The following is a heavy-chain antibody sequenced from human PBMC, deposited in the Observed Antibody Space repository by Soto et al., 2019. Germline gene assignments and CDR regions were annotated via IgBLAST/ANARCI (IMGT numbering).Heavy chain of an antibody. Sequence: EVQLVESGGGLVQPGGSLRLSCAASGFTFSNAWMNWVRQAPGKGLEWVGRIKSKTDGGTTDYAAPVKGRFTISRDDSKNTLYLQMNSLKTEDTAVYYCTTPHSHILTGYFIYYYYGMDVWGQGTTVTVSS. CDR1: GFTFSNAW. J-gene: IGHJ6*02. CDR2: IKSKTDGGTT. D-gene: IGHD3-9*01. V-gene: IGHV3-15*07. CDR3: TTPHSHILTGYFIYYYYGMDV.